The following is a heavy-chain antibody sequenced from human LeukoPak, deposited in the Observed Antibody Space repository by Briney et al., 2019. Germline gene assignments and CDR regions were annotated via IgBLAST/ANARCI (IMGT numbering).Heavy chain of an antibody. CDR3: ARGSSFHNY. V-gene: IGHV3-23*01. CDR1: GFTFSSYA. CDR2: IRGSGDRT. D-gene: IGHD6-6*01. J-gene: IGHJ4*02. Sequence: PGGSLRLSCAASGFTFSSYAMSWVRQAPGKGLEWVSAIRGSGDRTHYADSVKGRFTISRDNSKNTLYLQMNSLRAEDTALYYCARGSSFHNYWGQGTLVTVSS.